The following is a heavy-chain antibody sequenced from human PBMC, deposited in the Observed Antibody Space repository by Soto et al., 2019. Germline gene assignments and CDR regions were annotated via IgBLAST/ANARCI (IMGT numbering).Heavy chain of an antibody. D-gene: IGHD2-15*01. J-gene: IGHJ4*02. V-gene: IGHV2-5*01. Sequence: SGPTLVHPTQTLTLTCTFSGFSLSTSGVGVGWIRQPPGKALEWLALIYWNDDKRYSPSLKSRLTITKDTSSNQVVLTMTNMDPVDTATYYCAHRPPEGCSGGSCYDNWGQGTLVTVSS. CDR2: IYWNDDK. CDR3: AHRPPEGCSGGSCYDN. CDR1: GFSLSTSGVG.